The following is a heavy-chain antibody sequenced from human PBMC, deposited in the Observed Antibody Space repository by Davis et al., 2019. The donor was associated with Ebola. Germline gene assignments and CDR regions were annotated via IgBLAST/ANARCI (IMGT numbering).Heavy chain of an antibody. Sequence: PSETLSLTCTVSGGSISSGDYYWSWIRQPPGKGLEWIGYIYYSGSTYYNPSLKSRVTISVDTSKNQFSLKLSSVTAADTAVYYCARAFGPYCTNGVCDWFDPWGQGTLVTVSS. CDR1: GGSISSGDYY. CDR3: ARAFGPYCTNGVCDWFDP. J-gene: IGHJ5*02. CDR2: IYYSGST. D-gene: IGHD2-8*01. V-gene: IGHV4-30-4*01.